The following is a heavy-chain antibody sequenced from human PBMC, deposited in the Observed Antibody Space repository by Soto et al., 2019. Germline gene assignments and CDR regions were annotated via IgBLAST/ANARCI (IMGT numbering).Heavy chain of an antibody. Sequence: EVQLVESGGGLVQPGRSLRLSCAASGFTFDDYAMHWVRQAPGKGLEWVSGMSWNSGSIRYADSVKGRFTISRDNAKKSLYLQMNSLRAEDTALYYCAKGTVVVTAIPRYFGLWGRGTLVTVSS. CDR1: GFTFDDYA. V-gene: IGHV3-9*01. CDR3: AKGTVVVTAIPRYFGL. J-gene: IGHJ2*01. CDR2: MSWNSGSI. D-gene: IGHD2-21*02.